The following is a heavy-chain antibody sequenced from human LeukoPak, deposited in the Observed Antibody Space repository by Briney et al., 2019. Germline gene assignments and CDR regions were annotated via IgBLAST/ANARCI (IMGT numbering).Heavy chain of an antibody. Sequence: GQSLKISCKGSGYSFTSYWIGWVRQMLGKGLEWMGIIYPGDSDTRYSPSFQGQVTISGDKSISTAYLQWSSLKASDTAMYYCARHAFTMVRGVIIGTAVDYWGQGTLVTVSS. D-gene: IGHD3-10*01. V-gene: IGHV5-51*01. J-gene: IGHJ4*02. CDR1: GYSFTSYW. CDR2: IYPGDSDT. CDR3: ARHAFTMVRGVIIGTAVDY.